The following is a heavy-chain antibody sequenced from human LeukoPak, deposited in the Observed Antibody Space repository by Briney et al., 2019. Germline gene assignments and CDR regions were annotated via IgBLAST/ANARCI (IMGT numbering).Heavy chain of an antibody. Sequence: SETLSLTCAVSGGSFSGYYWTWIRQPPGKGLEWIGEINHSGSANYNPSLKSRVTISLDTSKNQFSLKLSSVTAADTAVYYCARVITPGVAVSHYYYGMDVWGQGTRSPSP. CDR2: INHSGSA. J-gene: IGHJ6*02. CDR1: GGSFSGYY. V-gene: IGHV4-34*01. D-gene: IGHD6-19*01. CDR3: ARVITPGVAVSHYYYGMDV.